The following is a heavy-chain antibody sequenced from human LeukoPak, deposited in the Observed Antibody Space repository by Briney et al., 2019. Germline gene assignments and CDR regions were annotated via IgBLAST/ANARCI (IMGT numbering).Heavy chain of an antibody. CDR2: IRYDGSNK. D-gene: IGHD6-13*01. Sequence: PGGSLRLSCAASAFTFSTYAMHWVRQAPGKGLEWVAFIRYDGSNKYYADSVKGRFTISRDNSKNTLYLQMNSLRAEDTAVYYCAKEGQYSSSWYPYYYYYMDVWGKGTTVTVSS. CDR1: AFTFSTYA. V-gene: IGHV3-30*02. J-gene: IGHJ6*03. CDR3: AKEGQYSSSWYPYYYYYMDV.